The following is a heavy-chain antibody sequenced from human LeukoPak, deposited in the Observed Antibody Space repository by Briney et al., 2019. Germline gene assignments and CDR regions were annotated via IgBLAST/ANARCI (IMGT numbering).Heavy chain of an antibody. Sequence: SETLSLTCTVSGGSISSYYWSWIRQPAGKGLEWIGRIHTSGSTNYNPSLKSRVTMSVDTSKNQFSLKLSSVTAADTAVYYCAXDTYIYGSSAYYFDYWGQGILVTVSS. CDR2: IHTSGST. CDR1: GGSISSYY. CDR3: AXDTYIYGSSAYYFDY. D-gene: IGHD5-18*01. V-gene: IGHV4-4*07. J-gene: IGHJ4*02.